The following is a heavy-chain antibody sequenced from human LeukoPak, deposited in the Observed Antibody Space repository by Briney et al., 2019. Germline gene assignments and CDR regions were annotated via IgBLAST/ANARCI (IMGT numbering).Heavy chain of an antibody. J-gene: IGHJ1*01. CDR1: GNNFATLW. CDR3: ASRGGKSYFHT. CDR2: IYPDDSDT. V-gene: IGHV5-51*01. Sequence: GESLKISCKASGNNFATLWIGWVRQMPGKGLEWMGIIYPDDSDTRYSPSFQGQVTISADKSITTAYLQWSSLKASDTAMYYCASRGGKSYFHTWGQGTLVTVSS. D-gene: IGHD1-26*01.